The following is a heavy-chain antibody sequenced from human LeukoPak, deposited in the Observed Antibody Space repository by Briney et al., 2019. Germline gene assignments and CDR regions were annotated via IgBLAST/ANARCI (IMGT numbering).Heavy chain of an antibody. Sequence: GGSLRLSCAASGFTFSSYSMNWVRQAPGKGLEWVSYISSSSSTIYYADSVKGRFTISRDNAKNSLYLQMNSLRAEDTAVYYCARDEEDNGGYIWHCWGQGTLVTVSS. D-gene: IGHD2-8*01. V-gene: IGHV3-48*01. CDR1: GFTFSSYS. CDR2: ISSSSSTI. CDR3: ARDEEDNGGYIWHC. J-gene: IGHJ4*02.